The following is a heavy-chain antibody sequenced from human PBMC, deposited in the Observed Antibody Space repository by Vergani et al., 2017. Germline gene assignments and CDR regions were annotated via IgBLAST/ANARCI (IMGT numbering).Heavy chain of an antibody. CDR2: IYYSGST. D-gene: IGHD6-19*01. V-gene: IGHV4-39*01. CDR1: GASIRSSNYY. J-gene: IGHJ5*02. CDR3: ARHSTVEWLVKLGWIDP. Sequence: QLQLQESGSGLVKPSATLSLTCSVSGASIRSSNYYWGWIRQPPGKGLEWIANIYYSGSTYYNPSLKSRVNISVDTSKNQFSLKLSSVTAADTAVYFCARHSTVEWLVKLGWIDPWGQGILVTVSS.